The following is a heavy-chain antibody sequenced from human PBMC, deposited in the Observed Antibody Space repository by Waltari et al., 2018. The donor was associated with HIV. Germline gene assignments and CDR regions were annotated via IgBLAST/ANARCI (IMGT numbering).Heavy chain of an antibody. V-gene: IGHV3-7*01. CDR2: IKQDESEK. CDR3: AREALYDSSGYYFDY. CDR1: GLTCDIVS. Sequence: EVQLVESGGGLVQPGGSLRLSCAASGLTCDIVSTIWVRQAPGKGLEWVANIKQDESEKYYVDSVKGRFTISRDNAKNSLFLQMNSLRAEDTAVYYCAREALYDSSGYYFDYWGQGTLVTVSS. D-gene: IGHD3-22*01. J-gene: IGHJ4*02.